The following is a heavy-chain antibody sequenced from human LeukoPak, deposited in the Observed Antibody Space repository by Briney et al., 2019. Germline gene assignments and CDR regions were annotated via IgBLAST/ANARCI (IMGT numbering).Heavy chain of an antibody. CDR2: IRYDGSNK. CDR3: AKDRSSSEYDAFDI. CDR1: GFTFSSYG. V-gene: IGHV3-30*02. D-gene: IGHD6-13*01. J-gene: IGHJ3*02. Sequence: GGSLRLSCAASGFTFSSYGMHWVRQAPGRGLEWVAFIRYDGSNKYYADSEKGRLTISRDNSKNTLYLQMNSLRAEDTAVYYCAKDRSSSEYDAFDIWGQGTMVTVSS.